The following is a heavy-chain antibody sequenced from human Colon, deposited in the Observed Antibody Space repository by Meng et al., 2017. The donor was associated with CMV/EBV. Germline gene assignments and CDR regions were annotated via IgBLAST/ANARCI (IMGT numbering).Heavy chain of an antibody. D-gene: IGHD2-2*01. Sequence: ASVKVSCKASGYTFTGYYMHWVRQAPGQGLEWMGWINPNSGGTNYAQKFQGRVTMTRDTSISIAYMELSRLRSDDTAVYYCASGNCSSTSCPEIFFWGQGTLVTVSS. CDR2: INPNSGGT. J-gene: IGHJ4*02. CDR3: ASGNCSSTSCPEIFF. V-gene: IGHV1-2*02. CDR1: GYTFTGYY.